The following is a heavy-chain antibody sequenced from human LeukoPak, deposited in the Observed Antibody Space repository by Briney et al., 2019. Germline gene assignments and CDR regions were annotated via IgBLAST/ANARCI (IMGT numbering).Heavy chain of an antibody. CDR1: GFTFDDYA. CDR3: AKAALGGATSFDY. V-gene: IGHV3-9*01. CDR2: ISWNSGSI. J-gene: IGHJ4*02. Sequence: GGSLRLSCAASGFTFDDYAMHWVRQAPGKGLEWVSGISWNSGSIGYADSVKGRFTISRDNAKNPLYLQMNSLRAEDTALYYCAKAALGGATSFDYWGQGTLVTVSS. D-gene: IGHD1-26*01.